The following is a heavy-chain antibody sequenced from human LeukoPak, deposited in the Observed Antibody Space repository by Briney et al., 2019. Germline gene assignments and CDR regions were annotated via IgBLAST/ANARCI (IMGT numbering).Heavy chain of an antibody. CDR2: ISGSGGST. D-gene: IGHD5-12*01. V-gene: IGHV3-23*01. CDR1: GFTFSSYA. CDR3: ARDWLRSYYYYGMDV. J-gene: IGHJ6*02. Sequence: GGSLRLSCAASGFTFSSYAMSWVRQAPGRGLEWGSSISGSGGSTCYAGSVKGRFTISRDNSKNTLYLKMHSLRAEDTAVYYCARDWLRSYYYYGMDVWGQGTTVTVSS.